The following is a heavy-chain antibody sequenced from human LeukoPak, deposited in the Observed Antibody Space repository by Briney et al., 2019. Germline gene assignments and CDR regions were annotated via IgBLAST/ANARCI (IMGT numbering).Heavy chain of an antibody. D-gene: IGHD3-9*01. CDR1: GCTFSSYA. CDR2: ISGSGGST. Sequence: GGSLRISCAASGCTFSSYAMSWVRQAPGKGLEWVSTISGSGGSTYYADSGKGRFTISRDNSKNTLDLQMNSLRAEDTAVYYCAKGSDYDILTGYYKDYWGQGTLVTVSA. V-gene: IGHV3-23*01. CDR3: AKGSDYDILTGYYKDY. J-gene: IGHJ4*02.